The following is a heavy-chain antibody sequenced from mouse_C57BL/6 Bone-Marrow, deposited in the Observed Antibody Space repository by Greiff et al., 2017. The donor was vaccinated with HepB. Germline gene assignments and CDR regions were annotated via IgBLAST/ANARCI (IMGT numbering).Heavy chain of an antibody. CDR2: ISGGGGNT. V-gene: IGHV5-9*01. D-gene: IGHD1-1*02. CDR3: ARHWNYARAWFAY. Sequence: EVQGVESGGGLVKPGGSLKLSCAASGFTFSSYTMSWVRQTPEKRLEWVATISGGGGNTYYPDSVKGRFTISSDNAKNTLYLQMSSLRSEDTALYNCARHWNYARAWFAYWGQGTLVTVSA. CDR1: GFTFSSYT. J-gene: IGHJ3*01.